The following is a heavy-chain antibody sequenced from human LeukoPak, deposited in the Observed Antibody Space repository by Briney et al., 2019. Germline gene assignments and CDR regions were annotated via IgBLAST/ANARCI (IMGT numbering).Heavy chain of an antibody. J-gene: IGHJ4*02. D-gene: IGHD1-26*01. CDR2: ISHDATDK. Sequence: GGSETLSCAASGFTFSMHALHWVRQAPGKGPECLAVISHDATDKYYADSVKGRFTISRDNSKNTLYLQMNSLRAEDTAVYYCARWGVGATAGGLDYWGQGAQVIVSS. V-gene: IGHV3-30*04. CDR1: GFTFSMHA. CDR3: ARWGVGATAGGLDY.